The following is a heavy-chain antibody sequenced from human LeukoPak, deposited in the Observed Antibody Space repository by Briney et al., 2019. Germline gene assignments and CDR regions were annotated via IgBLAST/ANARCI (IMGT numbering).Heavy chain of an antibody. J-gene: IGHJ5*02. Sequence: AETLSLTCTVSGGSVSSYYGSWIRGPAGKGLEWIGLIYTRVRTNYNPSLKSRVRMSVETSKNQFSLKLSSVTAADTAVYYCARVIRLSPGIAAAGLQNWFDPWGQGTLVTVSS. CDR2: IYTRVRT. CDR1: GGSVSSYY. D-gene: IGHD6-13*01. V-gene: IGHV4-4*07. CDR3: ARVIRLSPGIAAAGLQNWFDP.